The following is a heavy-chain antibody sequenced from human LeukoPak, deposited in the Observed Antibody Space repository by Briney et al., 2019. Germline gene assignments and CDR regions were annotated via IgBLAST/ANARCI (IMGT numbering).Heavy chain of an antibody. CDR3: ARDQSSSSWYYFDY. V-gene: IGHV1-2*06. D-gene: IGHD6-13*01. CDR2: INPNSGGT. J-gene: IGHJ4*02. Sequence: GASVKVSCKASGYTFTGYYMHWVRQAPGQGLEWMGRINPNSGGTNYAQKFQGRVTMTRDTSISTAYMELSRLRSDGTAVYYCARDQSSSSWYYFDYWGQGTLVTVSS. CDR1: GYTFTGYY.